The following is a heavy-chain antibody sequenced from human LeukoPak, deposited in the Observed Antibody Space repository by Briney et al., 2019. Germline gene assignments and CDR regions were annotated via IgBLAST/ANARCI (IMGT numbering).Heavy chain of an antibody. CDR3: ARHGRNSGAPNY. Sequence: SETLSLTCTVSGGSITSHYWSWSRQPPGKGLEWVGHIFYSGSTNYNPSLKSRVTISVDTSKNQFSLNLSSVTAADTAMYFCARHGRNSGAPNYWGQGTLVTVSS. CDR2: IFYSGST. CDR1: GGSITSHY. D-gene: IGHD6-19*01. J-gene: IGHJ4*02. V-gene: IGHV4-59*08.